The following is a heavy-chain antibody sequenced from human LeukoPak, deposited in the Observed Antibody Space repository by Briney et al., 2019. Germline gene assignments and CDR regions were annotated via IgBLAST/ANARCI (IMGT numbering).Heavy chain of an antibody. CDR1: GYSISSGYY. Sequence: SEPLSLTCAVSGYSISSGYYWGWIRQPPGKGLEWIGSIYHSGSTYYNPSLKSRVTISVDTSKNQFSLKLSSVTAADTAVYYCARHDFWSGYFFDYWGQGTLVTVSS. J-gene: IGHJ4*02. CDR3: ARHDFWSGYFFDY. CDR2: IYHSGST. V-gene: IGHV4-38-2*01. D-gene: IGHD3-3*01.